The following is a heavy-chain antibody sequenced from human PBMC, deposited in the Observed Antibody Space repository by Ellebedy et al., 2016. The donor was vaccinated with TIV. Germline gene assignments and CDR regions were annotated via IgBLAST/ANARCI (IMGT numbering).Heavy chain of an antibody. Sequence: GGSLRLXXAASGFTFSTNWMSWVRQAPGKGLEWVANIKKDGSEKYYVDSVKGRFTISRDNAKNSLYLQMNSLRAEDTAVYYCARVACRGGSCYPYFYYGMDVWGQGTTVTVSS. V-gene: IGHV3-7*01. J-gene: IGHJ6*02. D-gene: IGHD2-15*01. CDR1: GFTFSTNW. CDR2: IKKDGSEK. CDR3: ARVACRGGSCYPYFYYGMDV.